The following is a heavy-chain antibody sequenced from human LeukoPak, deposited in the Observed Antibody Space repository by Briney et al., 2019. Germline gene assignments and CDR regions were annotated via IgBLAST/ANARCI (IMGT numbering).Heavy chain of an antibody. Sequence: SETLSLTCTVSGGSISSYYWSWIRKPPGKGLEWIGYIYYSGSTNYNPSLKSRVTISVDTSKNQFSLKLSSVTAADTAVYYCARRLWSDHFYDYWGQGTLVTVSS. V-gene: IGHV4-59*01. CDR3: ARRLWSDHFYDY. J-gene: IGHJ4*02. D-gene: IGHD2-8*02. CDR1: GGSISSYY. CDR2: IYYSGST.